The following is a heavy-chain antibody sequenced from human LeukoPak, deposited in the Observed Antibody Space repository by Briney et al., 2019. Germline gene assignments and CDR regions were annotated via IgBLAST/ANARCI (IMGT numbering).Heavy chain of an antibody. Sequence: SQTLSLTCSVSGGPISRGAYYWSWVRQSPGKGLEWIGYIFSSGSTSYNPSHRSRVTVSFDTSKNQFFLNLNSVTAADSAVYYCAREAWAGTLSGWFDPWGQGTLVTVSS. V-gene: IGHV4-31*03. CDR1: GGPISRGAYY. D-gene: IGHD1-7*01. CDR2: IFSSGST. CDR3: AREAWAGTLSGWFDP. J-gene: IGHJ5*02.